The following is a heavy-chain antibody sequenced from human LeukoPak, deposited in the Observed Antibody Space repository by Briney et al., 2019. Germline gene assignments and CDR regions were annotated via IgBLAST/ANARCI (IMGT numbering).Heavy chain of an antibody. CDR3: ARGITIFGVVINYYYMDV. CDR1: GGSISSYY. D-gene: IGHD3-3*01. V-gene: IGHV4-59*01. J-gene: IGHJ6*03. Sequence: PSETLSLTCTVSGGSISSYYWSWIRQPPGKVLEWIGYIYYSGSTNYNPSLKSRVTISVDTSKNQFSLKLSSVTAADTAVYYCARGITIFGVVINYYYMDVWGKGTTVTVSS. CDR2: IYYSGST.